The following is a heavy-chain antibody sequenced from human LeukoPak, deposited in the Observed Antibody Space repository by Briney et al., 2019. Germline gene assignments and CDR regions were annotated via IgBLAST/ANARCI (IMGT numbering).Heavy chain of an antibody. CDR3: ARGAIHYYDSSGYHGGFDY. Sequence: SETLSLTCAVYGGSFSGYYWSWIRQPPGKGLEWIGEINHSGSTNYNPSLKSRVTISVDTSKNQFSLKLSSVTAPDTAVYYCARGAIHYYDSSGYHGGFDYWGQGTLVTVSS. CDR2: INHSGST. D-gene: IGHD3-22*01. J-gene: IGHJ4*02. V-gene: IGHV4-34*01. CDR1: GGSFSGYY.